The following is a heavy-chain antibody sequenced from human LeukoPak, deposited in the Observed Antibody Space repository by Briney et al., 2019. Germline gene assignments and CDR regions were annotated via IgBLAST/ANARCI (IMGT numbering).Heavy chain of an antibody. CDR2: IYYAGSS. V-gene: IGHV4-59*08. CDR3: ARQAVIIPTGMEGPWFDP. CDR1: DVSIKNYY. J-gene: IGHJ5*02. Sequence: PSETLSLTCTVSDVSIKNYYWSWIRQPPGKGLEWIANIYYAGSSNYNPSLKSRVSVSTDASKNQLSLKLTSVTAADTAIYYCARQAVIIPTGMEGPWFDPWGQGTLVAVSS. D-gene: IGHD2/OR15-2a*01.